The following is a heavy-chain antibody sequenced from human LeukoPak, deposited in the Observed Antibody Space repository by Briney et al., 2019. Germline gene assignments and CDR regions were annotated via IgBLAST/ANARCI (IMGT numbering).Heavy chain of an antibody. D-gene: IGHD6-25*01. CDR2: IYHSGST. Sequence: PSETLSLTCTVSGYSISSGYYWGWIRQPPGKGLEWIGSIYHSGSTYYNPSLKSRVTISVDTSKNQFSLKLSSVTAADTAVYYCARDPIGGSDPWFDPWGQGTLVTVSS. CDR3: ARDPIGGSDPWFDP. CDR1: GYSISSGYY. V-gene: IGHV4-38-2*02. J-gene: IGHJ5*02.